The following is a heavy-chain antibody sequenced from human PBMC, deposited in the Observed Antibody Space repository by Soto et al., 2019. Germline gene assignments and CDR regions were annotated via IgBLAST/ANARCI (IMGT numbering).Heavy chain of an antibody. D-gene: IGHD3-16*01. CDR1: GFSFSIYW. V-gene: IGHV3-7*01. CDR2: IKEDGSEK. Sequence: GGSLRLSCGASGFSFSIYWMSWVRQAPGKGLEWVANIKEDGSEKYYVDSVKGRFTISRDNAKNSLYLQMNSLRAEDSAVYYCARFGNYVAFDVWGQGTLVTVSS. CDR3: ARFGNYVAFDV. J-gene: IGHJ3*01.